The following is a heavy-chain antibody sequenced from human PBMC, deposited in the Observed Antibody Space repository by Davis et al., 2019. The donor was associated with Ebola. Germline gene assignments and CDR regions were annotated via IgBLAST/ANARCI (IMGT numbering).Heavy chain of an antibody. CDR1: GGTFRSYA. D-gene: IGHD3-22*01. CDR2: IIPIFGTA. Sequence: SVKVSSKASGGTFRSYAISWVRQAPGQGLEWMGGIIPIFGTANYAQKFQGRVTITADESTSTAYMELSSLRSEDTAVYYCAREFGLDSSAPFDYWGQGTLVTVSS. J-gene: IGHJ4*02. V-gene: IGHV1-69*13. CDR3: AREFGLDSSAPFDY.